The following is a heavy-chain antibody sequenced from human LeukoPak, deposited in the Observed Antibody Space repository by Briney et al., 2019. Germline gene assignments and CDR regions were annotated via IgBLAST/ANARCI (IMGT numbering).Heavy chain of an antibody. CDR1: GYTLTELS. Sequence: ASVKVSCKVSGYTLTELSMHWARQAPGKGLEWMGGFDPEDGETIYAQKFQGRVTMTEDTSTDTAYMELSSLRSEDTAVYYCATARYNWNYGAFDIWGQGTMVTVSS. D-gene: IGHD1-7*01. J-gene: IGHJ3*02. CDR3: ATARYNWNYGAFDI. CDR2: FDPEDGET. V-gene: IGHV1-24*01.